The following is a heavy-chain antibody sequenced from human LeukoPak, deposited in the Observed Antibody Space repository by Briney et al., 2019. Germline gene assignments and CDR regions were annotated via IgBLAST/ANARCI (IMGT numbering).Heavy chain of an antibody. CDR2: IRYDGSNK. Sequence: GGSLRLSCVASGFPFNTYFMHWVRQAPGMGLEWVASIRYDGSNKYYADSVRGRLSISRDNSKETLYLQMNSLRTGDTAVYYCAKSRSNYDFWSAFDYWGQGALVTVSS. CDR3: AKSRSNYDFWSAFDY. J-gene: IGHJ4*02. CDR1: GFPFNTYF. V-gene: IGHV3-30*02. D-gene: IGHD3-3*01.